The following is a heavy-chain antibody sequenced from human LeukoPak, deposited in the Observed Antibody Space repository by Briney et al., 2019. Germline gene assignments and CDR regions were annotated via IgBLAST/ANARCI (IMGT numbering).Heavy chain of an antibody. V-gene: IGHV4-59*12. CDR2: IYYSGST. D-gene: IGHD2-2*01. CDR1: GGSISSYY. Sequence: SETLSLTCTVSGGSISSYYWSWIRQTPGKGLEWIGDIYYSGSTNYNPSLKSRVTISVDTSKNQFSLKLSSVTAADTAVYYCARDRGRKYQLQYWYFDLWGRGTLVTVSS. CDR3: ARDRGRKYQLQYWYFDL. J-gene: IGHJ2*01.